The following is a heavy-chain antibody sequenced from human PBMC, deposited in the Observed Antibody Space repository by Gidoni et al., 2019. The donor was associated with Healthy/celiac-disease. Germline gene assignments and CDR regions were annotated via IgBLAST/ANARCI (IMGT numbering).Heavy chain of an antibody. CDR3: ARDDYGDYGARFWYFDL. V-gene: IGHV4-59*01. D-gene: IGHD4-17*01. CDR1: GSPISSYY. Sequence: QLQLQESGPARVKPSATLSLPCTGSGSPISSYYWSWIRQPPGKGLEWIGYIYYSGSTNYNPSLKSRVTISVDTSKNQFSLKLSSVTAADTAVYYCARDDYGDYGARFWYFDLWGRGTLVTVSS. CDR2: IYYSGST. J-gene: IGHJ2*01.